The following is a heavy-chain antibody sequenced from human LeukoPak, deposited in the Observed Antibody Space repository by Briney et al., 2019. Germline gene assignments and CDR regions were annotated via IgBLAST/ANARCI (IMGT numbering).Heavy chain of an antibody. CDR3: ARHEDSSGYCDY. CDR2: ISSSRSYI. D-gene: IGHD3-22*01. CDR1: RFTFSSYS. V-gene: IGHV3-21*01. J-gene: IGHJ4*02. Sequence: GGSLRLSCAASRFTFSSYSMNWVRQAPGKGLEGVSSISSSRSYIYYADSVKGRFTIPRDNAKNSLYLQMNSLRAEDTAVYYCARHEDSSGYCDYWGQGTLVTVSS.